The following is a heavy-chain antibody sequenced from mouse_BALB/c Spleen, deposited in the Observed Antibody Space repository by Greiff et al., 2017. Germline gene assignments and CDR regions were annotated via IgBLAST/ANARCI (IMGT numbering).Heavy chain of an antibody. CDR1: GFTFNTNA. D-gene: IGHD1-1*01. CDR3: VRDGYYGPWFAY. V-gene: IGHV10S3*01. J-gene: IGHJ3*01. Sequence: GGGLVQPKGSLKLSCAASGFTFNTNAMNWVRQAPGKGLEWVARIRSKSNNYATYYADSVKDRFTISRDDSQSMLYLQMNNLKTEDTAMYYCVRDGYYGPWFAYWGQGTLVTVSA. CDR2: IRSKSNNYAT.